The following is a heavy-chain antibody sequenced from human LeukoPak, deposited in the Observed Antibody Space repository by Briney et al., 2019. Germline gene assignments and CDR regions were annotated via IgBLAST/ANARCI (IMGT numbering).Heavy chain of an antibody. V-gene: IGHV3-23*01. CDR1: GFTFRLYA. CDR2: INGYGDKT. D-gene: IGHD3-10*02. J-gene: IGHJ5*02. CDR3: ARDRGPYVELANNWFDP. Sequence: GGSLRLSCAASGFTFRLYAMTWIRQAPGKGPEWVSAINGYGDKTYYADSVKGRFSVSRDNSRNRLFLQMNSLRVDDTALYYCARDRGPYVELANNWFDPWGQGTLVAVSS.